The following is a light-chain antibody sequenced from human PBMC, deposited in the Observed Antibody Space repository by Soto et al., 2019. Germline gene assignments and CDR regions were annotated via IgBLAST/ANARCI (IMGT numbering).Light chain of an antibody. CDR2: AAS. Sequence: EIVLTQSAGTLSLSPGERATLSCRASQTVSGSYLAWFQQKPGQTPRLLIYAASTRAAGVPGRFSGSGSGTDCSLTINRQELEDFAVYFCQHYGPASWTCGQGTKVEIK. V-gene: IGKV3-20*01. CDR1: QTVSGSY. CDR3: QHYGPASWT. J-gene: IGKJ1*01.